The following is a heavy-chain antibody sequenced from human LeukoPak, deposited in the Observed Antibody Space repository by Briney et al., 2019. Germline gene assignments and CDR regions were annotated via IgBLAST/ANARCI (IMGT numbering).Heavy chain of an antibody. Sequence: PGGSLRLSCAASGFTFSSYGMHWVRQAPGKGLEWVAVISYDGSNKYYADSVKGRFTISRDNSKNTLYLQMNSLRPEDTAVYYCWGSGDYGCDYWGQGTLVTVSS. CDR1: GFTFSSYG. CDR3: WGSGDYGCDY. D-gene: IGHD4-17*01. CDR2: ISYDGSNK. J-gene: IGHJ4*02. V-gene: IGHV3-30*03.